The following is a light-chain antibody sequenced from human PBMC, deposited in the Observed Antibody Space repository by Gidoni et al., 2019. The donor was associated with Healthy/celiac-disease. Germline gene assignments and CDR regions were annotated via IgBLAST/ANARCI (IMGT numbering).Light chain of an antibody. CDR1: AMPKKY. CDR3: YSTDSSGNHRV. J-gene: IGLJ3*02. V-gene: IGLV3-10*01. CDR2: EDS. Sequence: SSELTQPPSVSVSPVQTARITCSGDAMPKKYAYWYQQKSGQAPVLVIYEDSKRPSRIPERFSGASSGKMATLTVSGAQVEDEADYYCYSTDSSGNHRVFGGGTKLTVL.